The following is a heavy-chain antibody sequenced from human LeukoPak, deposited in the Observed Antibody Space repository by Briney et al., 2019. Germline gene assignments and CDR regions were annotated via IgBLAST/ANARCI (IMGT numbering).Heavy chain of an antibody. CDR1: GFTFSTCV. V-gene: IGHV3-30*03. CDR2: ISYDGSNK. D-gene: IGHD1/OR15-1a*01. J-gene: IGHJ4*02. Sequence: PGRSLRLSFAASGFTFSTCVMHWVRQAPGKGLEWVTFISYDGSNKYYADSVKGRFTISRDNSKNTLYLQMNSLRAEDTAVYYCAREYPNTLYFDHWGQGTLVSVSS. CDR3: AREYPNTLYFDH.